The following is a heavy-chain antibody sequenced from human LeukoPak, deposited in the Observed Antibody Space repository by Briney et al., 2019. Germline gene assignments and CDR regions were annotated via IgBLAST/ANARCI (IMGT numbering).Heavy chain of an antibody. CDR1: GYTFTSYY. CDR3: ARARSPYYYDSSGYPY. CDR2: INPSGGST. J-gene: IGHJ4*02. Sequence: ASVKVSCKASGYTFTSYYMHWVRRAPGQGLEWMGIINPSGGSTSYAQKFQGRVTMTRDTSTSTVYMELSSLRSEDTAVYYCARARSPYYYDSSGYPYWGQGTLVTVSS. V-gene: IGHV1-46*01. D-gene: IGHD3-22*01.